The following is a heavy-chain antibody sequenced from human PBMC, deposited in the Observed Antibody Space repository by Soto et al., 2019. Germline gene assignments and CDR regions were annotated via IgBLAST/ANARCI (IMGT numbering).Heavy chain of an antibody. CDR1: GYSFTSYW. Sequence: PGESLKISCKGSGYSFTSYWIGWVRQMPGKGLEWMGIIYPGDSDTRYSPSFQGQVTISADKSISTAYLQWSSLKASDTAMYYCARPRHTMITFGGVIAYFDYWGQGTLVTVSS. J-gene: IGHJ4*02. CDR2: IYPGDSDT. D-gene: IGHD3-16*02. CDR3: ARPRHTMITFGGVIAYFDY. V-gene: IGHV5-51*01.